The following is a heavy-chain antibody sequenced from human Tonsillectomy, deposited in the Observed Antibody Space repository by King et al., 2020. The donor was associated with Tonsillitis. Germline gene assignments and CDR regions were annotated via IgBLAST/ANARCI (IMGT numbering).Heavy chain of an antibody. V-gene: IGHV1-18*01. CDR3: ARDIGSGPRSGFAC. J-gene: IGHJ4*02. CDR1: GYTFTTYG. CDR2: ISAHKGNT. D-gene: IGHD2-15*01. Sequence: VQLVESGAEVKKPGASVKVSCKSSGYTFTTYGISWVRQAPGQGLEWMGWISAHKGNTDYAQKVQGRVTMTTDTSTSTAYMELRRLRSDDTAVYFWARDIGSGPRSGFACWGQGTLVTVSS.